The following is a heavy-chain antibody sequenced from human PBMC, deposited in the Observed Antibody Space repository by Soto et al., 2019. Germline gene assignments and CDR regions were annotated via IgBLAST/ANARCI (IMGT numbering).Heavy chain of an antibody. CDR3: AFSSSWHRDYYYGMDV. CDR1: GFTFSSYA. J-gene: IGHJ6*02. V-gene: IGHV3-23*01. D-gene: IGHD6-13*01. CDR2: ISGSGGST. Sequence: SGGSLRLSCAASGFTFSSYAMSWVRQAPGKGLEWVSAISGSGGSTYYADSVKGRFTISRDNSKNTLYLQMNSLRAEDTAVYYCAFSSSWHRDYYYGMDVWGQGTTVTVSS.